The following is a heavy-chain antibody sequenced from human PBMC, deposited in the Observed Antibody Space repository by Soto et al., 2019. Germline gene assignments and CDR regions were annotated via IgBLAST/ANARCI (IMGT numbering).Heavy chain of an antibody. V-gene: IGHV3-23*01. J-gene: IGHJ6*03. CDR3: AKSYYGSGSPVWYYYYMDV. CDR2: ISGSGGST. Sequence: GGSLRLSCAASGFTFSSYAMSWVRQAPGKGLEWVSAISGSGGSTYYADSVKGRLTISRDNSKNTLYLQMNSLRAEDTAVYYCAKSYYGSGSPVWYYYYMDVWGKGTTVTVSS. D-gene: IGHD3-10*01. CDR1: GFTFSSYA.